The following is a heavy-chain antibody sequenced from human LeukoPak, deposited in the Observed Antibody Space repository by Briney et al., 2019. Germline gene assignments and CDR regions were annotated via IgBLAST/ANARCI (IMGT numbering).Heavy chain of an antibody. CDR3: ARRNPTAAGFD. CDR1: GGSISSDY. CDR2: IYDSGT. Sequence: SETLSLTCTVSGGSISSDYWSWIRQPPGKGLEWIGYIYDSGTNYNPSLKGRVTMSEDTSKNQFSLKLTSVTAADTAVYYCARRNPTAAGFDWGQGTLVTVSS. V-gene: IGHV4-59*08. J-gene: IGHJ4*02. D-gene: IGHD6-13*01.